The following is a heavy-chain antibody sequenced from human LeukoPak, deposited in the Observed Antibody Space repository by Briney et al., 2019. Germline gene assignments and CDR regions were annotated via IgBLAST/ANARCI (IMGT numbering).Heavy chain of an antibody. J-gene: IGHJ5*02. CDR3: ARGNFELQRTHRVDP. V-gene: IGHV3-48*01. D-gene: IGHD1-26*01. Sequence: QPGGSLRLSCAASGFTFSSYEMNWVRQAPGKGLEWVSYISSSSSTIYYADSVKGRFTISRDNAKNSLYLQMNSLRAEDTAVYYCARGNFELQRTHRVDPWGQGTLVTVSS. CDR2: ISSSSSTI. CDR1: GFTFSSYE.